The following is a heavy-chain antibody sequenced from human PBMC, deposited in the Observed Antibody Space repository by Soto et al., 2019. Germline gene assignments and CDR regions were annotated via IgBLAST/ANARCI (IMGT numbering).Heavy chain of an antibody. D-gene: IGHD2-21*01. CDR1: GGSIRSSNW. J-gene: IGHJ5*02. CDR2: IYFRGTT. CDR3: ARLGAYYQSLDP. V-gene: IGHV4-28*06. Sequence: SETLSLTCAFSGGSIRSSNWWIWVRQPPGKGLEWIGYIYFRGTTNYNPSLKSRVTMSAETSKSQFSLRLTSVTASDTAVYYCARLGAYYQSLDPWGQGTVVTVSS.